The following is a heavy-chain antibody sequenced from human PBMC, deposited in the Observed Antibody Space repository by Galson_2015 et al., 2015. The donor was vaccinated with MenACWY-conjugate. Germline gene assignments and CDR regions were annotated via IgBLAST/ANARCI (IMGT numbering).Heavy chain of an antibody. CDR1: GFTFSIYG. V-gene: IGHV3-30*02. CDR2: IRHDGRNK. D-gene: IGHD3-9*01. Sequence: SLRLSCAASGFTFSIYGMHWVRQAPGRGLEWSAFIRHDGRNKYYADSVKGRFTISRDNSKNTLYLQMSSLRTEDTAVYYCAKATRITLTGAFDCWGQRTLFPISS. CDR3: AKATRITLTGAFDC. J-gene: IGHJ4*02.